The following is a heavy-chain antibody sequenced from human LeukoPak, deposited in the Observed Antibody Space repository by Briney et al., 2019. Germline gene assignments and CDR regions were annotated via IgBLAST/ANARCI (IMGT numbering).Heavy chain of an antibody. D-gene: IGHD6-6*01. CDR1: GFTFSSYP. Sequence: RGSLRLSCAASGFTFSSYPMTWVRQAPGKGPEWVSFISDSGGITYYADSVKGRFTISRDNSKNTLYLQMNSLRAGDTAVYYCAKNTQYSGYYDCWGQGTLVAVSS. CDR2: ISDSGGIT. CDR3: AKNTQYSGYYDC. V-gene: IGHV3-23*01. J-gene: IGHJ4*02.